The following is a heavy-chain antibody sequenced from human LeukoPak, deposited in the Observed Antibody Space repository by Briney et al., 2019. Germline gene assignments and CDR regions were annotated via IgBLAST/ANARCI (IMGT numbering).Heavy chain of an antibody. Sequence: GGSLILSCAASGIAVTGNYMSWVRQPPGKGLEWVSFISINTGTFYADSVRGRFTISRDSSENTLVLQMNSLRDEDSAVYYCAIAQSWDELFDSWGQGTLVTVSS. CDR1: GIAVTGNY. J-gene: IGHJ4*02. V-gene: IGHV3-53*01. CDR3: AIAQSWDELFDS. D-gene: IGHD1-26*01. CDR2: ISINTGT.